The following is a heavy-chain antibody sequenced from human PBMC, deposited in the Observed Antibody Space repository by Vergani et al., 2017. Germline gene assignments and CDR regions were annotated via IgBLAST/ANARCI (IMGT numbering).Heavy chain of an antibody. D-gene: IGHD6-19*01. CDR3: ARHSTVEWLVKLGWIDP. CDR1: GAYIRSSNYY. CDR2: IYYSGST. J-gene: IGHJ5*02. V-gene: IGHV4-39*01. Sequence: QLQLKESGPGLVKPSATLSLTCSVSGAYIRSSNYYWGWIRQPPGKGLEWIASIYYSGSTYYNPSLKSLVTISVDTSKNQFSLKLSSVTAADTAVYFCARHSTVEWLVKLGWIDPWGQGILVTVSS.